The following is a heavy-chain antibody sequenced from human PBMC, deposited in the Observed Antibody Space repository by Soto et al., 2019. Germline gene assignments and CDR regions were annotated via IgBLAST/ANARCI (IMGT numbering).Heavy chain of an antibody. V-gene: IGHV1-69*02. CDR2: IIPILGIA. J-gene: IGHJ4*02. Sequence: QVQLVQSGAEVKKPGSSVKVSCKASGGTFSSYTISWVRQAPGQGLEWMGRIIPILGIANYAQKFQGRVTMTADKTTSTAYNELSSRRSEDTSVYYCGRMDTYYYDSSGYYYDYWGQGTVVTVSS. D-gene: IGHD3-22*01. CDR3: GRMDTYYYDSSGYYYDY. CDR1: GGTFSSYT.